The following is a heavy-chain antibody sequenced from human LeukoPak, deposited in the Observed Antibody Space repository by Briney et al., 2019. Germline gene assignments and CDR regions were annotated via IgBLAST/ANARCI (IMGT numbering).Heavy chain of an antibody. CDR1: AFTFSSYW. J-gene: IGHJ3*02. D-gene: IGHD3-22*01. CDR3: ARDYYSYSRGSWAFDI. Sequence: QSGGSLRLSCAASAFTFSSYWMSCVRQAPGNGLEWVANIDQDGSEKYYVESMKGRITISRDTAKNSLYLQMNSLRAEDTAVYYCARDYYSYSRGSWAFDIWGQGTMVAVSS. V-gene: IGHV3-7*03. CDR2: IDQDGSEK.